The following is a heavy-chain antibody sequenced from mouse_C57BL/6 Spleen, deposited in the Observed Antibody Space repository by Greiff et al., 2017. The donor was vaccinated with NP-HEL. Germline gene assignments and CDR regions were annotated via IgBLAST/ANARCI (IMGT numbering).Heavy chain of an antibody. D-gene: IGHD1-1*01. CDR2: INPNYGTT. J-gene: IGHJ1*03. V-gene: IGHV1-39*01. CDR1: GYSFTDYN. Sequence: EVHLVESGPELVKPGASVKISCKASGYSFTDYNMNWVKQSNGKSLEWIGVINPNYGTTSYNQKFKGKATLTVDQSSSTAYMQLNSLTSEVSAVYYCARYYYGSSHRYFDVWGTGTTVTVSS. CDR3: ARYYYGSSHRYFDV.